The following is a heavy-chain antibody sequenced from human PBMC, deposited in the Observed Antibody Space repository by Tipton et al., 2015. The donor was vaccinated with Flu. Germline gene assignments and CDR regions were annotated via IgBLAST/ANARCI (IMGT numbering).Heavy chain of an antibody. CDR1: GGSISSSSYY. J-gene: IGHJ5*02. D-gene: IGHD3-22*01. CDR3: AEDPGYDSIGYYP. CDR2: IYYRGST. V-gene: IGHV4-39*07. Sequence: TLSLTCTVSGGSISSSSYYWGWIRQPPGKGLEWIGIIYYRGSTYYNPSLKSRVTISVDTSKNQFSLKLSSVTAADTAVYYCAEDPGYDSIGYYPWGQGTLVTVSS.